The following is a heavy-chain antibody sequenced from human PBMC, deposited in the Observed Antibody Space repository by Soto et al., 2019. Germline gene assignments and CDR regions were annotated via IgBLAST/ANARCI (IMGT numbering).Heavy chain of an antibody. CDR2: IYYSGST. J-gene: IGHJ6*02. CDR3: AASCVGCGGFNYYGMDV. V-gene: IGHV4-31*03. Sequence: QVQLQESGPGLVKPSQTLSLTCTVSGGSISSGAYYWSWIRQHPGKGLEWIGYIYYSGSTYYNPSLKSRVIMSVDTSKNQFSLKLSSVTAADTAVYYCAASCVGCGGFNYYGMDVWGQGTTVTVSS. D-gene: IGHD2-21*01. CDR1: GGSISSGAYY.